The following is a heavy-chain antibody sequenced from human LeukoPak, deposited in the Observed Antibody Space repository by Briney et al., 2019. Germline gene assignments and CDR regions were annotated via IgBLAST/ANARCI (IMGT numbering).Heavy chain of an antibody. J-gene: IGHJ4*02. V-gene: IGHV1-2*02. Sequence: ASVKVSCKAAGYAFTGYYLHWVRQAPGQGLEWMGWINPTSGGSKYAQKFQGRVTMTRDTSISTAYMELRRLRMDDTAVYYCAREPATRLQSVDYWGPGTLVTVSS. CDR3: AREPATRLQSVDY. CDR1: GYAFTGYY. CDR2: INPTSGGS.